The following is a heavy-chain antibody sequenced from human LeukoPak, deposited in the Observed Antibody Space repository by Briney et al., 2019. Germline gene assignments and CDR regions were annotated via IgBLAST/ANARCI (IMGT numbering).Heavy chain of an antibody. CDR1: GGSIRSGGDY. CDR3: GRIPGDYYDTQGDY. D-gene: IGHD3-22*01. V-gene: IGHV4-31*03. Sequence: SQTLSLTCTVSGGSIRSGGDYWSWIRQHPGKGLEWIGSIYYSGSTNYNPSLESRVTISVDTSKSQFSLRLSSVTAADTAVYYCGRIPGDYYDTQGDYWGQGTLVIVSS. J-gene: IGHJ4*02. CDR2: IYYSGST.